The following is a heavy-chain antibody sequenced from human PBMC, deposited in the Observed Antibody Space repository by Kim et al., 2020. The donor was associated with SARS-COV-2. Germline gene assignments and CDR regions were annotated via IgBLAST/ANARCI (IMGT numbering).Heavy chain of an antibody. CDR1: GGSFSGYY. D-gene: IGHD3-3*01. CDR3: ARYGMKGFWSGRNWFDP. J-gene: IGHJ5*02. V-gene: IGHV4-34*01. CDR2: INHSGST. Sequence: SETLSLTCAVYGGSFSGYYWSWIRQPPGKGLEWIGEINHSGSTNYNPSLKSRVTISVDTSKNQFSLKLSSVTAADTAVYYCARYGMKGFWSGRNWFDPWGQGTLVTVSS.